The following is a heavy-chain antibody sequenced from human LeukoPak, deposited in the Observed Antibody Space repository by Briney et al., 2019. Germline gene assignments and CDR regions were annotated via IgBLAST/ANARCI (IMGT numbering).Heavy chain of an antibody. V-gene: IGHV3-53*01. D-gene: IGHD6-13*01. CDR3: AKGLGLAAALEDFDY. CDR1: GFTVSSNY. Sequence: GGSLTLFCAASGFTVSSNYMSWVRQAPGKGLDWVSVIYSGGSTYYADSVKGRFTISRDNSKNTLYLQMNSLRAEDTAVYYCAKGLGLAAALEDFDYWGQGTLVTVSS. J-gene: IGHJ4*02. CDR2: IYSGGST.